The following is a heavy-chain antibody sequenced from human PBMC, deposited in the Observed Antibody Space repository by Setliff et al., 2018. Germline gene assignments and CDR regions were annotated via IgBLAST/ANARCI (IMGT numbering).Heavy chain of an antibody. CDR2: IRPNGGGT. Sequence: GASVKVSCKTSGYSFIEHYVNWVRQAPGQGLEWMGWIRPNGGGTHYAQKFQGRVTMTRDTANSTVYMDLSSLTSDDTAIYYCARGGGSYRAGNSRPTYWFDPWGQGTLVTVSS. J-gene: IGHJ5*02. V-gene: IGHV1-2*02. CDR1: GYSFIEHY. CDR3: ARGGGSYRAGNSRPTYWFDP. D-gene: IGHD2-21*01.